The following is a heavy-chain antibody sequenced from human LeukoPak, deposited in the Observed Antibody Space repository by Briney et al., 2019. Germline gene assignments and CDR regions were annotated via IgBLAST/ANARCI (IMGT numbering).Heavy chain of an antibody. J-gene: IGHJ6*02. V-gene: IGHV3-74*01. D-gene: IGHD3-10*01. Sequence: GGSLRLSCAASGNYWMHWVRQAPGKGLVWVSHINSDGSWTSYADSVKGRFTISKDNAKNTVYLQMNSLRPEDTALYYCVKDMNPGGADVWGQGTTVTVSS. CDR2: INSDGSWT. CDR3: VKDMNPGGADV. CDR1: GNYW.